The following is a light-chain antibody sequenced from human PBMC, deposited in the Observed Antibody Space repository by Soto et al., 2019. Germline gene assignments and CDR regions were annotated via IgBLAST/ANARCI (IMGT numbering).Light chain of an antibody. Sequence: QSVLTQPPSVSGAPGQRVTISCTGSSSNIGAGYDVHWYQQLPGTAPKLLIYGNNNRPSGVPDRFSGSKSGTSASLAITGLQAEDEADYYCKSYDSSVSKVVFGGGTKLTVL. CDR2: GNN. CDR3: KSYDSSVSKVV. J-gene: IGLJ2*01. V-gene: IGLV1-40*01. CDR1: SSNIGAGYD.